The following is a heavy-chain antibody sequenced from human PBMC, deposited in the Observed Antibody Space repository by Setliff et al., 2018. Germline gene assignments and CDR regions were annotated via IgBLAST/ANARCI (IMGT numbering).Heavy chain of an antibody. J-gene: IGHJ4*02. CDR2: IRAGSDNI. Sequence: SLRLSCAASGFIFDDYAMHWVRQAPGKGLEWVSGIRAGSDNIAYADSVKGRFTISRDNAKNSLYLQMNSLRGEDTAVYYCARGTSGWFPHDYWGQGTLVTVSS. D-gene: IGHD6-19*01. CDR1: GFIFDDYA. V-gene: IGHV3-9*01. CDR3: ARGTSGWFPHDY.